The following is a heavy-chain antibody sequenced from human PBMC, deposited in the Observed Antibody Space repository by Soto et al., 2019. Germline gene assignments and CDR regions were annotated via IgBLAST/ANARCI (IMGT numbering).Heavy chain of an antibody. D-gene: IGHD2-8*02. J-gene: IGHJ4*02. Sequence: ASVQVSCKTSGYTFSNCAISWVRQAPGQGLEWMGWINTGSGYTNYAHDRVTMTKDASTYTAYLEVTSLRSDDTAIYYCARDRVYTGGSDADYWGQGTLVTVSS. CDR3: ARDRVYTGGSDADY. V-gene: IGHV1-18*01. CDR2: INTGSGYT. CDR1: GYTFSNCA.